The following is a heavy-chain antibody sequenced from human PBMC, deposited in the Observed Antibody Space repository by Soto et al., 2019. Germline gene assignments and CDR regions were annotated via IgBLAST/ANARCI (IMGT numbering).Heavy chain of an antibody. CDR2: LSGRGGST. V-gene: IGHV3-23*01. CDR3: ERDPGYGLGSSVNHYLDS. CDR1: GFTLTNYA. Sequence: PGGSLRLSCAASGFTLTNYAMSWVRQAPEKGREWVSTLSGRGGSTYYADSVKGRFTVSRDTSKNALYLQMNSRRAEEKFVYSCERDPGYGLGSSVNHYLDSWGRGTLVTVSS. J-gene: IGHJ4*01. D-gene: IGHD3-10*01.